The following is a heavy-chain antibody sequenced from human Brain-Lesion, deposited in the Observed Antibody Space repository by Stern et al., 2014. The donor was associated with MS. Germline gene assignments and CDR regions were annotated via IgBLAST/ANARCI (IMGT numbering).Heavy chain of an antibody. CDR3: ARTYSSGWYGGHAFDI. V-gene: IGHV5-51*01. J-gene: IGHJ3*02. CDR2: LSTADSDT. Sequence: EDQLVESGAEVKKPGESLKISCKGSGYRFDNYWIGWVRQKPGKGLEWMGILSTADSDTRYSPSLQGQVTISADKSISTVYLQWSSLKASDTAMYYCARTYSSGWYGGHAFDIWGQGTMVTVSS. D-gene: IGHD6-19*01. CDR1: GYRFDNYW.